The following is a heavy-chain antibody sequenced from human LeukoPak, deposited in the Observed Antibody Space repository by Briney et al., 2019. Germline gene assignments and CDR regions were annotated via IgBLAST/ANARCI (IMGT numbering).Heavy chain of an antibody. CDR1: GFTLSSNH. J-gene: IGHJ4*02. CDR2: IYIGGST. Sequence: GGSLRLSCAASGFTLSSNHMSSVRQAPGKGLEWVSVIYIGGSTYYSDSVKGRFTISRDNSKNTLYLQMNSLRPEDTAVYYCAQGYRDFDYWGQGTLVTVSS. V-gene: IGHV3-66*02. CDR3: AQGYRDFDY. D-gene: IGHD3-16*02.